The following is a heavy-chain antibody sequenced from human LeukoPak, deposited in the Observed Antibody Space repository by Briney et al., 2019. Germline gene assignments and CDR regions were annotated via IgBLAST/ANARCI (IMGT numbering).Heavy chain of an antibody. D-gene: IGHD1-26*01. J-gene: IGHJ4*02. Sequence: TGRSLRISCAASGFTFSSYGMHWVRQAPGKGLEWVALISYDGNNKYYADSVKGRFTISRDNSKNTLYLQVNSLRAEDTAVYYCAKDQGSGSYVVRYWGQGTLVTVSS. CDR2: ISYDGNNK. CDR3: AKDQGSGSYVVRY. CDR1: GFTFSSYG. V-gene: IGHV3-30*18.